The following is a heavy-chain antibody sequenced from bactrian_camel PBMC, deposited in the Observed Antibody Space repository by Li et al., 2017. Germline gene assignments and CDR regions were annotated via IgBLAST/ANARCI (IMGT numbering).Heavy chain of an antibody. V-gene: IGHV3S31*01. CDR2: IDSDGGGST. Sequence: VQLVESGGGSVQPGESLRLSCVASGFDFSDYAMSWVRQAPGKGLEWVSRIDSDGGGSTYYANSVKGRFTISRDNAKNALYLQLNSLKTEDTATYYCAKDITYYSGGYHYNYWGQGTQVTVS. CDR3: AKDITYYSGGYHYNY. J-gene: IGHJ4*01. D-gene: IGHD2*01. CDR1: GFDFSDYA.